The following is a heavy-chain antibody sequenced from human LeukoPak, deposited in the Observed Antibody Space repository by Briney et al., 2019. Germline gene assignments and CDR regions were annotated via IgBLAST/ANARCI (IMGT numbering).Heavy chain of an antibody. J-gene: IGHJ4*02. CDR3: TRGFPSDS. CDR2: IYSGGST. V-gene: IGHV3-53*01. CDR1: GITVNSDY. Sequence: GGSLRLSCAASGITVNSDYMTWFPQARGKGLEGVSLIYSGGSTDHANSVKGRLNIPRDSWKHTLYLQMNSLRGEDTAMYFCTRGFPSDSWGQGTLVIVSS.